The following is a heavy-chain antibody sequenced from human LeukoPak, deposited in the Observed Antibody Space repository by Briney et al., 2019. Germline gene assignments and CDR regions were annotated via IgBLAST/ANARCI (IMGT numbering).Heavy chain of an antibody. Sequence: PSETLSLTCAVSGGSISSSNWWSWVRQPPGKGLEWIGEIYHSGSTNYNPSLKSRVTISVDKSKNQFSLKLSSVTAADTAVYYCASLYYYDSSGYISDYWGQGTLVTVSS. CDR2: IYHSGST. CDR1: GGSISSSNW. V-gene: IGHV4-4*02. D-gene: IGHD3-22*01. CDR3: ASLYYYDSSGYISDY. J-gene: IGHJ4*02.